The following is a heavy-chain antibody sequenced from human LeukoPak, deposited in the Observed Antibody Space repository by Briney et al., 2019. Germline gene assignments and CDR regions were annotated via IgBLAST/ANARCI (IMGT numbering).Heavy chain of an antibody. CDR3: AKSPFFRVATIRGLWFDP. Sequence: PGGSLRLSCAASGFTFSSYAMSWVRQAPGKGLEWVSTISGSGGSTYYADSVKGRFTISRDNSKNTLYLRIHSLRAEDTAVYYCAKSPFFRVATIRGLWFDPWGQGTLVTVSS. V-gene: IGHV3-23*01. CDR1: GFTFSSYA. J-gene: IGHJ5*02. CDR2: ISGSGGST. D-gene: IGHD5-12*01.